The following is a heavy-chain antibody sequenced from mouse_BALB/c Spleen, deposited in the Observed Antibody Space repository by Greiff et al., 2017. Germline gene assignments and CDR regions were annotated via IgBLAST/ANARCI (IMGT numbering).Heavy chain of an antibody. J-gene: IGHJ4*01. CDR2: ISYSGST. CDR1: GYSITSCY. CDR3: AKYEEYDESYAMDY. Sequence: EVQLQQSGPSLVKPSQTLSLTCSVTGYSITSCYWNWIRKFPGNKLEYMGYISYSGSTYYNPSLKSRISITRDTSKNQYYLQLNSVTTEDTATYYSAKYEEYDESYAMDYWGQGTSVTVSS. V-gene: IGHV3-8*02. D-gene: IGHD2-12*01.